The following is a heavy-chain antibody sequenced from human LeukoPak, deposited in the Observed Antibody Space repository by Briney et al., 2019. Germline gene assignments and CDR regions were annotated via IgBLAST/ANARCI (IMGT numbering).Heavy chain of an antibody. D-gene: IGHD2-15*01. Sequence: GGSLRLSCAASGFTFSSYAMSWVRQAPGKGLEWVSAISGSGGSTYYADSVKGRFTISRDNSKNTLYLQMNSLRAEDTAVYYCARRYCSGGSCYSFRGDWFDPWGQGTLVTVSS. CDR3: ARRYCSGGSCYSFRGDWFDP. CDR1: GFTFSSYA. J-gene: IGHJ5*02. CDR2: ISGSGGST. V-gene: IGHV3-23*01.